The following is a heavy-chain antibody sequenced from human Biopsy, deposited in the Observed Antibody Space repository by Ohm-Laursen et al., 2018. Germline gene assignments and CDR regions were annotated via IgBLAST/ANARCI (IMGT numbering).Heavy chain of an antibody. CDR2: INPKSGGT. Sequence: SVKVSCNASGYTFTGYYLHWVRQAPGQGLEWMGWINPKSGGTHYLEKFRGRVTMTRDTSISTAYMEVSSLRSDDTAVYYCAIDGNDFLTDYLEIDQWGQGTLVTVSS. V-gene: IGHV1-2*02. D-gene: IGHD3-9*01. CDR1: GYTFTGYY. CDR3: AIDGNDFLTDYLEIDQ. J-gene: IGHJ4*02.